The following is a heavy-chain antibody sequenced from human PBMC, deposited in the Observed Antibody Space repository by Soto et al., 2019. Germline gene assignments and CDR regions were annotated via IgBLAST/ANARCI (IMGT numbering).Heavy chain of an antibody. J-gene: IGHJ4*02. CDR3: AKGGRMVRGDYFDY. V-gene: IGHV3-30*18. Sequence: QVQLVESGGVVVQPGRSLRLSCAASGFTFSSYGMHWVRQAPGKGLEGVAVISYDGSNKYYADSVKGRFTISRDNSKNTLYLQMNSLRAEDTAVYYCAKGGRMVRGDYFDYWGQGTLVTVSS. CDR1: GFTFSSYG. CDR2: ISYDGSNK. D-gene: IGHD3-10*01.